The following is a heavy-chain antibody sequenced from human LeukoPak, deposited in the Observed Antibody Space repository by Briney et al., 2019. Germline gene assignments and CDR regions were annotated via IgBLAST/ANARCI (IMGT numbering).Heavy chain of an antibody. D-gene: IGHD1-26*01. CDR1: GYSFTSYW. CDR2: IYPGDSDT. J-gene: IGHJ6*03. Sequence: GESLKIYCKGSGYSFTSYWIGWVRQMPGKGLEWMGIIYPGDSDTRYSPSFQGQVTISADKSISTAYLQWSSLKASDTAMYYCARLSGATVYYYYMDVWGKGTTVTVSS. V-gene: IGHV5-51*01. CDR3: ARLSGATVYYYYMDV.